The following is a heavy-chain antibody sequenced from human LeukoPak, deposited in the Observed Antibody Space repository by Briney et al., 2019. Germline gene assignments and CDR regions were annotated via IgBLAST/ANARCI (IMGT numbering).Heavy chain of an antibody. J-gene: IGHJ4*02. CDR2: IRYDGSNK. CDR3: AKDWRVVVAGSVNFDY. D-gene: IGHD6-19*01. V-gene: IGHV3-30*02. Sequence: GGSLRLSCAASGFTFSSYEMNWVRQAPGKGLEWVAFIRYDGSNKYYADSVKGRFTISRDNSKNTLYLQMNSLRAEDTAVYYCAKDWRVVVAGSVNFDYWGQGTLVTVSS. CDR1: GFTFSSYE.